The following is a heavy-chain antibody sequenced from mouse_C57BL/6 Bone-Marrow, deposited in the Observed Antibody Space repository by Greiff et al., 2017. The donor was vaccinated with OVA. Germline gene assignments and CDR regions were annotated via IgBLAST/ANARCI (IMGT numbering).Heavy chain of an antibody. Sequence: EVQGVESGGDLVKPGGSLKLSCAASGFTFSSYGMSCVRQTPDKRLEWVATISSGGSYTYYPDSVKGRFTISRDNAKNTLYLQMSSLKSEDTAMYYCARHYYGSSYAWFAYWGQGTLVTVSA. CDR2: ISSGGSYT. CDR3: ARHYYGSSYAWFAY. J-gene: IGHJ3*01. CDR1: GFTFSSYG. V-gene: IGHV5-6*01. D-gene: IGHD1-1*01.